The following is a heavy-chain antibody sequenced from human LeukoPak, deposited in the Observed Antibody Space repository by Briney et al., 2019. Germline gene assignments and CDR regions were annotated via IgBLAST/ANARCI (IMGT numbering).Heavy chain of an antibody. D-gene: IGHD6-13*01. J-gene: IGHJ6*03. CDR3: ARPLGIAAAPHYMDV. V-gene: IGHV3-21*01. CDR2: ISSSSSYI. CDR1: GFTFSSYS. Sequence: KSGGSLRLSCAASGFTFSSYSMNWVRQAPGKGLEWVSSISSSSSYIYYADSVKGRFTISRDNAKNSLYLQMNSLRAEDTAVYYCARPLGIAAAPHYMDVWGKGTTVTVSS.